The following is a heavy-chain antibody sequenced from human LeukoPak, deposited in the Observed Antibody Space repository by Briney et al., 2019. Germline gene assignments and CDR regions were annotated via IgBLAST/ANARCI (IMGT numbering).Heavy chain of an antibody. D-gene: IGHD6-6*01. J-gene: IGHJ4*02. CDR2: MYSGDST. CDR3: ASGHNMYSSSSPIDY. CDR1: GFPFNSYA. V-gene: IGHV3-53*01. Sequence: GGPVTLFCGASGFPFNSYAMRCPPPARGKAREGGSYMYSGDSTYYVHSVQGRHTLSRDNSKNTLYHQKNTLRAEDTAVYYCASGHNMYSSSSPIDYWGQGAMVTDSS.